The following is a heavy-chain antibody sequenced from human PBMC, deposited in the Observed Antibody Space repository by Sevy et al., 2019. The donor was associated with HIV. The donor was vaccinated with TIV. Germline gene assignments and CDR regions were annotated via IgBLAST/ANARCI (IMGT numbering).Heavy chain of an antibody. J-gene: IGHJ6*02. V-gene: IGHV4-61*01. D-gene: IGHD3-16*01. CDR2: HFYSGST. CDR3: AGAAPAYYYAMGV. CDR1: GDSVSSGNYY. Sequence: LSLTCTVSGDSVSSGNYYWSWIRQPPGKGLEWIGYHFYSGSTTYNPSLKSRVTISVDRSKNQFSLKLSSVTAADTAVYYCAGAAPAYYYAMGVWGQGTTLTVSS.